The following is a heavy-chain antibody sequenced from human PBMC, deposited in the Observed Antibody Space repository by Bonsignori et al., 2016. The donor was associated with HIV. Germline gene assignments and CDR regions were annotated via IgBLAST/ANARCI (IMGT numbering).Heavy chain of an antibody. Sequence: WVRQAPGQGLEWMGWMNPNSGNTGYAQKFQGRVTMTRNTSISTAYMELSSLRSEDTAVYYCARGSDIVVVQDWFDPWGQGTLVTVSS. V-gene: IGHV1-8*01. D-gene: IGHD2-2*01. CDR2: MNPNSGNT. CDR3: ARGSDIVVVQDWFDP. J-gene: IGHJ5*02.